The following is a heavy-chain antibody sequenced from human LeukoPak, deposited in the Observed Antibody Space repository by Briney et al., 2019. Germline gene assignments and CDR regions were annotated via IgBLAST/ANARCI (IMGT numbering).Heavy chain of an antibody. J-gene: IGHJ4*02. V-gene: IGHV4-34*01. D-gene: IGHD6-13*01. CDR3: ARARYSSSWHDY. CDR1: GGSFSGYY. CDR2: INHSGST. Sequence: PSETLSLTCAVYGGSFSGYYWSWIRQPPGKGLEWIGEINHSGSTNYNPSLKSRVTISVDTSKNQFSLKLSSVTAADTAVHYCARARYSSSWHDYWGQGTLVTVSS.